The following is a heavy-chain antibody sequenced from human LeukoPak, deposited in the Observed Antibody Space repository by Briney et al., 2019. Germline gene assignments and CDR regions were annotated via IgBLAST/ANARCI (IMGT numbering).Heavy chain of an antibody. V-gene: IGHV1-69*04. CDR1: GGTFSSYA. CDR2: IIPILGIA. J-gene: IGHJ4*02. CDR3: ARESRFLYYFDY. Sequence: SVNVSCKASGGTFSSYAISWVRQAPGQGLEWMGRIIPILGIANYAQKFQGRVTITADKSTSTAYMELSSLRSEDTAVYYCARESRFLYYFDYWGQGTLVTVSS. D-gene: IGHD2-21*01.